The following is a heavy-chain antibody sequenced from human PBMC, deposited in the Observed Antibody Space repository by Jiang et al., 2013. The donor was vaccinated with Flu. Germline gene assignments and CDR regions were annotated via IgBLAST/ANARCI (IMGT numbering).Heavy chain of an antibody. J-gene: IGHJ2*01. CDR3: AREWCGGDGCPGGWYFDL. Sequence: QLVESGGDLVQPGGSLRLSCAASGFTLSSYDVHWVRQGSGKGLEWVSAIGVAGGTYYPDSLRGRTTISRETAKDSVVLQMDSLTAGDTAVYFCAREWCGGDGCPGGWYFDLWGRGTLVTVSS. D-gene: IGHD2-21*01. CDR2: IGVAGGT. V-gene: IGHV3-13*01. CDR1: GFTLSSYD.